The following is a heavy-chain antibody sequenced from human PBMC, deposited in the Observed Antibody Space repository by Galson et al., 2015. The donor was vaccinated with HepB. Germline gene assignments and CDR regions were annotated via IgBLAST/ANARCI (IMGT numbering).Heavy chain of an antibody. J-gene: IGHJ4*02. CDR3: ARGGSYYDSSGYAFDY. CDR1: GFTFSSYA. V-gene: IGHV3-30*04. D-gene: IGHD3-22*01. Sequence: SLRLSCAASGFTFSSYAMHWVRQAPGKGLEWVAVISYDGSNKYYADSVKGRFTISRDNSKNTPYLQMNSLRAEDTAVYYCARGGSYYDSSGYAFDYWGQGTLVTVSS. CDR2: ISYDGSNK.